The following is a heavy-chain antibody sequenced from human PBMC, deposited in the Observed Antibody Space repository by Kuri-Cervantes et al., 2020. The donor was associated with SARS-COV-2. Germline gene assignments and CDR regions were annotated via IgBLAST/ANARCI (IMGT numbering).Heavy chain of an antibody. CDR2: IRGGGYTT. CDR1: GFTFSRYA. V-gene: IGHV3-23*01. D-gene: IGHD4-17*01. J-gene: IGHJ3*01. Sequence: GGSLRLSCAPSGFTFSRYAMIWVRQAPGKGLEWISAIRGGGYTTYYADSAKGRFTISRDNFKNTLYLQMNNLRAEDTAVYYCAKDPNGDYVGAFDFWGQGTLVTVSS. CDR3: AKDPNGDYVGAFDF.